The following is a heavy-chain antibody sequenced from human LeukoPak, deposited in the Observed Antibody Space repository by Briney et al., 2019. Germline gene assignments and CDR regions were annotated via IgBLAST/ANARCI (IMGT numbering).Heavy chain of an antibody. V-gene: IGHV5-10-1*01. J-gene: IGHJ4*02. CDR1: GYSFTSYW. D-gene: IGHD2-15*01. Sequence: GESLRISCKGSGYSFTSYWISWVRQMPGKGLEWMGRIEPSDSYTNYSPSFQGHVTISADKSISTAYLQWSSLKASDTAMYYCARRAKSYCSGGSCYLDYWGQGTLVTVSS. CDR2: IEPSDSYT. CDR3: ARRAKSYCSGGSCYLDY.